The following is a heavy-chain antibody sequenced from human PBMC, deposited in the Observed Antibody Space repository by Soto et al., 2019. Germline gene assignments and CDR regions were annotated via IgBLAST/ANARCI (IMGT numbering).Heavy chain of an antibody. V-gene: IGHV6-1*01. CDR3: GRAHLGTDRYILEPFDP. Sequence: QVQLQQSGPGLVKPSQTLSLTCAISGDSVSSNSATWNWLRQSPSRGLEWLGRTYYRSKWYNDYAISVKSRITINPETSKKQFSLQLNSVIPEDTAVYYCGRAHLGTDRYILEPFDPWGQGTLVTVSS. J-gene: IGHJ5*02. D-gene: IGHD1-1*01. CDR1: GDSVSSNSAT. CDR2: TYYRSKWYN.